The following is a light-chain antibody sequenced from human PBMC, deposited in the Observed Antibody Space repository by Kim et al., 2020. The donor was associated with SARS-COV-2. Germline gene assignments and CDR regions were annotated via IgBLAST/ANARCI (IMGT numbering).Light chain of an antibody. CDR1: QSIGSSY. CDR3: QQYGGSPPYT. CDR2: NGS. V-gene: IGKV3-20*01. J-gene: IGKJ2*01. Sequence: EIVLTQSPGTLSLSAGERATLSCRTSQSIGSSYVAWYQQKPGQSPRLVIFNGSSRATGTPDRFSGSGSGTDFTLTIARLEPEDSAVYYCQQYGGSPPYTFGQGTKLEIK.